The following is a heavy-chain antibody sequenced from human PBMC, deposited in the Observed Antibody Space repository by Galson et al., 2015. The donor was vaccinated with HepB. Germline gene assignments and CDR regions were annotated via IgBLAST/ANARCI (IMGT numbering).Heavy chain of an antibody. Sequence: SVKVSCKVSGYTLTDLSMHWVRQAPGKGLEWMGGFDPEDGETIYAQKFQGRVTMTEDTSTDTAYMELSSLISEDTAVYYCATDREDGYKFDYWGQGTLVTVSS. D-gene: IGHD5-24*01. CDR3: ATDREDGYKFDY. CDR1: GYTLTDLS. J-gene: IGHJ4*02. CDR2: FDPEDGET. V-gene: IGHV1-24*01.